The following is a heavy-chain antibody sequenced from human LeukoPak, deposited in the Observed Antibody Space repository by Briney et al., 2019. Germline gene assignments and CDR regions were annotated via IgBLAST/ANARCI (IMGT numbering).Heavy chain of an antibody. CDR2: IYYSGST. CDR3: ARTDGDGYNPNWFDP. Sequence: SETLSLTCTVSGGSISSYYWSWIRQPPGKGLEWIGYIYYSGSTNYNPSLKSRVIISVDTSKNQFSLKLSSVTAADTAVYYCARTDGDGYNPNWFDPWGQGTLVTVSS. CDR1: GGSISSYY. D-gene: IGHD5-24*01. V-gene: IGHV4-59*01. J-gene: IGHJ5*02.